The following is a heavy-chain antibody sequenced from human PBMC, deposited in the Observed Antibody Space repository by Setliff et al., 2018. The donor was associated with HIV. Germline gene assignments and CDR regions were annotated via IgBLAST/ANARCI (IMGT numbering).Heavy chain of an antibody. Sequence: SETLSLTCTVSGGSISSGSYYWSWIRQPAGKGLEWIGHIYTSGSTNYNPSLKSRVTISVDTSKNQFSLKLSSVTAADTAVYYCARRGGTDIVATITGFDYWCQGTLVTVSS. CDR2: IYTSGST. CDR1: GGSISSGSYY. J-gene: IGHJ4*02. D-gene: IGHD5-12*01. CDR3: ARRGGTDIVATITGFDY. V-gene: IGHV4-61*09.